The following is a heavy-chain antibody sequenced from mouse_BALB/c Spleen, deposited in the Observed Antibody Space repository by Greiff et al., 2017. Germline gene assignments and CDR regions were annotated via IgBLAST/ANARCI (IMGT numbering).Heavy chain of an antibody. CDR1: GYTFTSYV. Sequence: EVQLQQSGPELVKPGASVKMSCKASGYTFTSYVMHWVKQKPGQGLEWIGYINPYNDGTKYNEKFKGKATLTSDKSSSTAYMELSSLTSEDSAVYYCARSNYRYDGDGFYYYAMDYWGQGTSVTVSS. CDR3: ARSNYRYDGDGFYYYAMDY. J-gene: IGHJ4*01. CDR2: INPYNDGT. V-gene: IGHV1-14*01. D-gene: IGHD2-14*01.